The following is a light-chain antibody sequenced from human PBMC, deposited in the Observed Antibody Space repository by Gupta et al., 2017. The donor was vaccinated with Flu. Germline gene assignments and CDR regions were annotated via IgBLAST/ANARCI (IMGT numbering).Light chain of an antibody. CDR3: QQRSNWRGT. V-gene: IGKV3-11*01. CDR1: QSVSSY. J-gene: IGKJ3*01. CDR2: DAS. Sequence: EIVLTQSPATLSLSPGERATLSCRASQSVSSYLAWYQQKPGQAPRLLIYDASNRATGIPARFSGSGSGTDFTLTISSLEPEDFAVDYCQQRSNWRGTFGPGTKVDIK.